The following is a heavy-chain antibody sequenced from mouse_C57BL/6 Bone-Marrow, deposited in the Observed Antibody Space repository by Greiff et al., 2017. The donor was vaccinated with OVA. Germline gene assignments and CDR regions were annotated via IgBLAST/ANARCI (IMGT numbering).Heavy chain of an antibody. CDR2: INPGSGGT. Sequence: VQLQQSGAELVRPGTSVKVSCKASGYAFTNYLIAWVKQRPGQGIEWIGVINPGSGGTNYNEKFKGKATLTADKSSSTAYMQLSSLTSEDSAVYFCERGYYSPHPAMDYWGQGTSVTVSA. CDR3: ERGYYSPHPAMDY. D-gene: IGHD2-12*01. CDR1: GYAFTNYL. V-gene: IGHV1-54*01. J-gene: IGHJ4*01.